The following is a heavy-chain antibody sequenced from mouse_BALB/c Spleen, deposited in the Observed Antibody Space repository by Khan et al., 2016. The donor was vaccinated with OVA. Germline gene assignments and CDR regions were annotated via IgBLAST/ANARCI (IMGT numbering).Heavy chain of an antibody. CDR2: INTYTVEP. J-gene: IGHJ4*01. D-gene: IGHD2-10*01. CDR1: GHTFTNFG. V-gene: IGHV9-3-1*01. CDR3: ARPPYFSYAMDN. Sequence: QIQLVQSGPELKKPGETVKISCKASGHTFTNFGMNWVKQAPGKGLKWMGWINTYTVEPTYADDFNGRFAFSFESSASTAYLQINNLTNEDTATYFCARPPYFSYAMDNWGQGTSVTVSS.